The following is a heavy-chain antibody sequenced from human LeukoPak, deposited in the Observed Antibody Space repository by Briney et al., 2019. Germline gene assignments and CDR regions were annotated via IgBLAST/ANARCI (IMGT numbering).Heavy chain of an antibody. CDR3: ARGCYDFWSGYYRTARYYYYMDV. Sequence: PSETLSLTCAVYGGSFSGYYWSWIRQPPGKGLEWIGEINHSGSTNYNPSLKSRVTISVDTSKNQFSLKLSSVTAADTAVYYCARGCYDFWSGYYRTARYYYYMDVWGKGTTVTVSS. V-gene: IGHV4-34*01. J-gene: IGHJ6*03. CDR2: INHSGST. CDR1: GGSFSGYY. D-gene: IGHD3-3*01.